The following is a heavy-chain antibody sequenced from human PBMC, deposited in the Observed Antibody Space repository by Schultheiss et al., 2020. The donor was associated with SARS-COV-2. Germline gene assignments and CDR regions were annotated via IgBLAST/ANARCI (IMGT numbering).Heavy chain of an antibody. CDR2: ISSSSSYI. Sequence: GGSLRLSCAASGFTFSSYSINWVRQAPGKGLEWVSSISSSSSYIYYADSVKGRFTISRDNAKNSLYLQMNSLRAEDTAVYYCARVIPSRGTSAFDIWGQGTMVTVSS. CDR1: GFTFSSYS. CDR3: ARVIPSRGTSAFDI. V-gene: IGHV3-21*01. D-gene: IGHD3-22*01. J-gene: IGHJ3*02.